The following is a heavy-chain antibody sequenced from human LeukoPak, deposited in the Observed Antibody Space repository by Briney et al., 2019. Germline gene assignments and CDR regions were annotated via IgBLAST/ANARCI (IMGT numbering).Heavy chain of an antibody. D-gene: IGHD4-17*01. CDR2: FYYGGNT. Sequence: SETLSLTCTVSGGSISSSSSYWGWIRQPPGKGLEWIGSFYYGGNTHNNPSLKSRVTISVDTSKNQFSLKLSSVTAADTAVYYCARVTTWNAFDIWGQGTMVTVSS. V-gene: IGHV4-39*07. J-gene: IGHJ3*02. CDR1: GGSISSSSSY. CDR3: ARVTTWNAFDI.